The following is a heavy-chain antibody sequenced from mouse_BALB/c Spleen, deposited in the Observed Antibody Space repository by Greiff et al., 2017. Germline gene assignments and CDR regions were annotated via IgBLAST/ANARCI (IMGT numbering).Heavy chain of an antibody. Sequence: EVKLQESGPGLVKPSQSLSLTCSVTGYSITSCYYWNWIRQFPGNKLEWMGYISYDGSNNYNPSLKNRISITRDTSKNQFFLKLNSVTTEDTATYYCARDPYYYGSSAWFAYWGQGTLVTVSA. CDR1: GYSITSCYY. D-gene: IGHD1-1*01. V-gene: IGHV3-6*02. CDR3: ARDPYYYGSSAWFAY. CDR2: ISYDGSN. J-gene: IGHJ3*01.